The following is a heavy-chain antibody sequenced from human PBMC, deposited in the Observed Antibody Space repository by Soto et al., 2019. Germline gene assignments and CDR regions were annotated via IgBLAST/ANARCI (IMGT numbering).Heavy chain of an antibody. V-gene: IGHV4-4*02. Sequence: QVQLQESGPGLVKPSGTLSLTCAVSGASISSNWWSWVRQPPGKGLEWIGEISHSGDNNYNPSLKGRLPMSVDKSKNQFSLELSAVTAADTAVYYCARGGTDGYNLAYWGQGTLVTVSS. CDR3: ARGGTDGYNLAY. CDR1: GASISSNW. CDR2: ISHSGDN. J-gene: IGHJ4*02. D-gene: IGHD5-12*01.